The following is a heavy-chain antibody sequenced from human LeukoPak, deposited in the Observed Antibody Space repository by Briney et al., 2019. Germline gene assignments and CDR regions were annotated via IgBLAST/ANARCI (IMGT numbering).Heavy chain of an antibody. V-gene: IGHV1-18*01. J-gene: IGHJ4*02. D-gene: IGHD4-17*01. Sequence: GASVKVSCKASGYTFTSYGISWVRQAPGQGLEWMGWISAYNGNTNYAQKLQGRVTMTTDTSTSTAYMELRSLRSEDTAVYYCARDDYGDYTPSFDYWGQGTLVTVSS. CDR3: ARDDYGDYTPSFDY. CDR2: ISAYNGNT. CDR1: GYTFTSYG.